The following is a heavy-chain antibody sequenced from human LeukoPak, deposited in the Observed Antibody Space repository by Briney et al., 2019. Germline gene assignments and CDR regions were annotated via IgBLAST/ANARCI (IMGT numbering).Heavy chain of an antibody. D-gene: IGHD6-6*01. CDR3: ARELAARPEGFDY. CDR2: INHSGST. Sequence: PSETLSLTCTVSGYSISNGYYWSWIRQPPGKGLEWIGEINHSGSTNYNPSLKSRVTISVDTSKNQFSLKLSSVTAADTAVYYCARELAARPEGFDYWGQGTLVTVSS. V-gene: IGHV4-38-2*02. J-gene: IGHJ4*02. CDR1: GYSISNGYY.